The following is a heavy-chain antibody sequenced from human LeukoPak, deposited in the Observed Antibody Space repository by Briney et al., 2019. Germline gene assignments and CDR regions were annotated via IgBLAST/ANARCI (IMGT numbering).Heavy chain of an antibody. Sequence: GASVKVSCKASGYTLTNSYIHWVRQAPGQVLEWMGLINPDGGNTNYAQNFQGRVTLTRDTSTSTVYMELSSLRSEDTAIYYCARIRDGYNDAYDLWGQGTVVTVPS. J-gene: IGHJ3*01. CDR1: GYTLTNSY. V-gene: IGHV1-46*01. CDR2: INPDGGNT. CDR3: ARIRDGYNDAYDL. D-gene: IGHD5-24*01.